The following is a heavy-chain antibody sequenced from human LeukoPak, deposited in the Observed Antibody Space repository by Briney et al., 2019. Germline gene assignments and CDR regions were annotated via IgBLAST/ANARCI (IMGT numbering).Heavy chain of an antibody. D-gene: IGHD6-19*01. Sequence: SETLSLTCTVSGGSISSSSYYWGWIRQPPGKGLEWIGSIYYSGSTYYNPSLKSRVTISVDTSKNQFSLKLSSVTAADTAVYYCARRHSSGWSAYFDYWGQGALVTLSS. CDR1: GGSISSSSYY. J-gene: IGHJ4*02. V-gene: IGHV4-39*01. CDR3: ARRHSSGWSAYFDY. CDR2: IYYSGST.